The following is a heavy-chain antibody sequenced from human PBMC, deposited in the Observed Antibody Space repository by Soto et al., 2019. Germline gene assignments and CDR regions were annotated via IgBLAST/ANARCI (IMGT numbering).Heavy chain of an antibody. CDR1: EYKFTSYW. CDR3: SVGWELKKEGQLFDF. Sequence: PGESLKISCEGSEYKFTSYWIAWVRQMPGKGLEWMGIIYPGDSDTRYSPSFQGQVSISADKSINTAYLQWSSLKASDTAMFYFSVGWELKKEGQLFDFWGQGTPVIVSS. D-gene: IGHD1-26*01. CDR2: IYPGDSDT. J-gene: IGHJ4*01. V-gene: IGHV5-51*01.